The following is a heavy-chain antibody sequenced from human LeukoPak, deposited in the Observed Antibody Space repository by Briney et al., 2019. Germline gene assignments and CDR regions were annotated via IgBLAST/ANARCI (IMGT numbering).Heavy chain of an antibody. V-gene: IGHV3-23*01. D-gene: IGHD2-21*02. CDR3: AKDAGVRHCGCDCSSLFDY. J-gene: IGHJ4*02. CDR1: GFTLEIFV. CDR2: ISRNSDST. Sequence: PGGSLRLSCAAAGFTLEIFVMSCVRQAPGKGLEWVSAISRNSDSTYYADSVKGRFTIYRDNSKNTMYVQMNSLRAEDTAVYYCAKDAGVRHCGCDCSSLFDYWGQGTLVTVSS.